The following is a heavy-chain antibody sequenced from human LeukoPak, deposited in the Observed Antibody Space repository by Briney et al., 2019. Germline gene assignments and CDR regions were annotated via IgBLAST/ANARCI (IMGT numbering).Heavy chain of an antibody. CDR1: GYTFTSYD. D-gene: IGHD6-19*01. Sequence: GASVKVSCKASGYTFTSYDMNWVRQATGQGLEWMGWMNPNSGNTGYAQKFQGRVTMTTDTSTSTAYMELRSLRSDDTAVYYCARDAGAVAGATPDYWGQGTLVTVSS. CDR3: ARDAGAVAGATPDY. J-gene: IGHJ4*02. V-gene: IGHV1-8*01. CDR2: MNPNSGNT.